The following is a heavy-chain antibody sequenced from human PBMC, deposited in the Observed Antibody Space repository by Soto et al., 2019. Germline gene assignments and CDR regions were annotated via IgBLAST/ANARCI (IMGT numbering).Heavy chain of an antibody. Sequence: EVLLVESGGGLVQPGGSLKLSCEASGFVFKDSSIHWVRQASGKGLEWVGRIRDRAYNYATAYAASVKGRFTICRDDSNNKEYLQMDSLKTEDTAIYYCTRLISAAQDYWGQGTLVSVSS. CDR2: IRDRAYNYAT. D-gene: IGHD3-10*01. CDR1: GFVFKDSS. V-gene: IGHV3-73*01. J-gene: IGHJ4*02. CDR3: TRLISAAQDY.